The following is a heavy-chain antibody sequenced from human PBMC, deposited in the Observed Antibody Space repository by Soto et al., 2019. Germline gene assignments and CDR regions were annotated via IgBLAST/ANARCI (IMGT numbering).Heavy chain of an antibody. CDR3: AKTWWLLQHYAFDI. D-gene: IGHD3-22*01. J-gene: IGHJ3*02. V-gene: IGHV3-74*01. CDR2: INTDGSIT. Sequence: EVQLVESGGGLVQPGGSLRLSCAASGFTFSSYWMYWVRQVPGKGLMWVSSINTDGSITNYADSVKGRFTISRDNSKNTLYLQMNSLRAEDTAVYYCAKTWWLLQHYAFDIWGQGTMVTVSS. CDR1: GFTFSSYW.